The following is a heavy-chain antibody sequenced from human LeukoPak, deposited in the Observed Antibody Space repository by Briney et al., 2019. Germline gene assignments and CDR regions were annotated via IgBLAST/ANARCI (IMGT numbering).Heavy chain of an antibody. J-gene: IGHJ5*02. Sequence: SETLSLTCTVSGGSINSSSYHWSWNRQPPGKGLEWIGSIYYSGSTYYNPSLKSRVTISVDTPKNQFSVKLSSVTAADTAVYYCARLASRWFDPWGQGTLVTVSS. CDR2: IYYSGST. CDR1: GGSINSSSYH. CDR3: ARLASRWFDP. V-gene: IGHV4-39*01.